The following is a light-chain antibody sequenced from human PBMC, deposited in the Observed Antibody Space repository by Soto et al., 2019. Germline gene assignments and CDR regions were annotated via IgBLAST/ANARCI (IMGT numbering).Light chain of an antibody. CDR3: QQYNKWPPLT. V-gene: IGKV3-15*01. CDR1: QSINSD. Sequence: EIVMTQSPATLSVSPGERATLSCRASQSINSDLAWYQQQRGQAPRLLIYGASTRATGIPARFTGSGFGTEFTLTISSLQPEDFGVYYCQQYNKWPPLTFGGGTEVEIK. CDR2: GAS. J-gene: IGKJ4*01.